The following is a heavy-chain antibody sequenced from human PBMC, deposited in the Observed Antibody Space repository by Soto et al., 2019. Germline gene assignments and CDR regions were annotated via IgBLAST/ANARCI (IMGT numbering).Heavy chain of an antibody. CDR2: IIPIFGTA. J-gene: IGHJ4*02. Sequence: ASVKVSCKASGGTFSSYAISWVRQAPGQGLEWMGGIIPIFGTANYAQKFQGRVTITADESTSTAYMELSSLRSEDTAVYYCARDVLGYCSSTSCPQYQNWGQGTLVTVSS. CDR3: ARDVLGYCSSTSCPQYQN. V-gene: IGHV1-69*13. D-gene: IGHD2-2*01. CDR1: GGTFSSYA.